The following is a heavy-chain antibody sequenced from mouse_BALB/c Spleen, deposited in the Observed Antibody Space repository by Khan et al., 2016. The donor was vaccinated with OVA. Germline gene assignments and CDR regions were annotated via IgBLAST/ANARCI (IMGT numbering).Heavy chain of an antibody. J-gene: IGHJ4*01. V-gene: IGHV5-15*02. CDR1: GFTFSDYG. Sequence: EVELVESGGGLVQPGGSRKLSCAASGFTFSDYGLAWVRQAPGQGPEWVAFISSLAYSIYYADTVTGRFTISRENAKHTLYLEMSSLRSEDTAMYYCARSWAMDYWGQGTSVTVSS. CDR2: ISSLAYSI. CDR3: ARSWAMDY.